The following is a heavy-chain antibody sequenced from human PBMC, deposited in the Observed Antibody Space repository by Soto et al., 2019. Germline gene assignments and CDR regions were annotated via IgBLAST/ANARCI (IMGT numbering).Heavy chain of an antibody. J-gene: IGHJ3*02. D-gene: IGHD3-9*01. CDR1: GFTFSSYA. CDR2: ISGSGGST. V-gene: IGHV3-23*01. Sequence: VQLLESGGGLVQPGGSLRLSCAASGFTFSSYAMSWVRQAPGKGLEWVSAISGSGGSTYYADSVKGRFTISRDNSKNTLYLQMNSLRAEDTAVYYCAKEPVYYDILTGFFRGAFDIWGQGTMVTVSS. CDR3: AKEPVYYDILTGFFRGAFDI.